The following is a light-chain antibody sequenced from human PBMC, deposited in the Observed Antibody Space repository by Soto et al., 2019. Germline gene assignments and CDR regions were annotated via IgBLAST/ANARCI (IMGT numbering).Light chain of an antibody. CDR2: STS. CDR1: QNINSD. V-gene: IGKV1-39*01. J-gene: IGKJ5*01. CDR3: QQSDRIPIT. Sequence: DLPMTQSPSSLSASVGDRVTITCRASQNINSDLNWYQQKPGKAPKLLMYSTSSLRSGVPSRFSGSGSGTDFNLTISTLQPEDFATYYCQQSDRIPITFGQGTRLEIK.